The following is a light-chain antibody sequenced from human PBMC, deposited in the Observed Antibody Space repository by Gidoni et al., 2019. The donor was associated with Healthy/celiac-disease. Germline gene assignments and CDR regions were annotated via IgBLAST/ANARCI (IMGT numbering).Light chain of an antibody. CDR2: GAS. CDR1: QSVGSN. Sequence: EIVMTQSPATLSVSPGERPTLSCRASQSVGSNLAWYQQKPGQAPRLLIYGASTRATGIPARFSGSGSGTEFTLTISSLQSEDFAVYYCQQYNNWPPWTFXQXTKVEIK. CDR3: QQYNNWPPWT. V-gene: IGKV3-15*01. J-gene: IGKJ1*01.